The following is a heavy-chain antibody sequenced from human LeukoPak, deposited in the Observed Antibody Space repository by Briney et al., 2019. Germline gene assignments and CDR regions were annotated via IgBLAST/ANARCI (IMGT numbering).Heavy chain of an antibody. CDR3: ARLHLYYDILTGYPINDAFDI. D-gene: IGHD3-9*01. CDR2: IYPGDSDT. V-gene: IGHV5-51*01. CDR1: GYSFTSYW. J-gene: IGHJ3*02. Sequence: GESLKISCKGSGYSFTSYWIGWVRQMPGKGLEWMGIIYPGDSDTRYSPSFQGQVTISADKSISTAYLQWSSLKASDTAIYYCARLHLYYDILTGYPINDAFDIWGQGTMVTVSS.